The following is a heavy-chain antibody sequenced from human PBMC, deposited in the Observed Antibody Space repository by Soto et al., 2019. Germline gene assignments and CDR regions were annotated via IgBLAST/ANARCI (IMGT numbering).Heavy chain of an antibody. CDR3: SNDWRSSGYYSTFDH. CDR2: ISYDGSNK. V-gene: IGHV3-30*18. Sequence: QVQLVESGGGVVQPGRSLRLSCAASGFTFSSYGMHWVRQAPGKGLEWVAVISYDGSNKYYADSVKGRFTISRDNSKNGLDLQMNSLSAEDTAVYYCSNDWRSSGYYSTFDHWGQGTLVTVCS. D-gene: IGHD3-22*01. J-gene: IGHJ4*02. CDR1: GFTFSSYG.